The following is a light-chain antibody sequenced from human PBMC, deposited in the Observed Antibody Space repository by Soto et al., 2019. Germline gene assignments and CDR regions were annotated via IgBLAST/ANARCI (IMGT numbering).Light chain of an antibody. CDR3: QHYDSLPYT. J-gene: IGKJ2*01. CDR1: QDIKNY. V-gene: IGKV1-33*01. Sequence: DIQMTQSPSSLSASVGDRVTITCQASQDIKNYLNWYQQKSGKAPKLLIYDASDLETGVPSRFSGSGSGTDFTFTINSLQPEDIATYYCQHYDSLPYTFGQGTKLEIK. CDR2: DAS.